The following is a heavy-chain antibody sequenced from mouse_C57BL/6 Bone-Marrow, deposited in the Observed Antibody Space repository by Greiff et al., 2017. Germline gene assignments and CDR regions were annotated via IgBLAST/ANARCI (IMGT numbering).Heavy chain of an antibody. V-gene: IGHV3-6*01. CDR3: AKKLGPWYFDV. J-gene: IGHJ1*03. D-gene: IGHD4-1*01. CDR1: GYSITSGYY. CDR2: ISYVGSN. Sequence: EVKLMESGPGLVKPSQSLSLTCSVTGYSITSGYYWNWIRQFPGNKLEWMGYISYVGSNNYNPSLKNRISITRDTSKNQFFLKLNSVTTEDTATYYCAKKLGPWYFDVWGTGTTVTVSS.